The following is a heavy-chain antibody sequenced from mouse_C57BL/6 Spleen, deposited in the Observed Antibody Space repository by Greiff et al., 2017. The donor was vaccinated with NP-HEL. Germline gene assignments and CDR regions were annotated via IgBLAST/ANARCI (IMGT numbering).Heavy chain of an antibody. CDR1: GYTFTSYW. D-gene: IGHD2-5*01. CDR2: IDPSDSYT. CDR3: ARRRYSNYLDY. Sequence: QVQLQQPGAELVMPGASVKLSCKASGYTFTSYWMHWVKQRPGQGLEWIGEIDPSDSYTNYNQKFKGKSTLTVDKSSSTDYMQLSSLTSEDSAVYYCARRRYSNYLDYWGQGTTLTVSS. V-gene: IGHV1-69*01. J-gene: IGHJ2*01.